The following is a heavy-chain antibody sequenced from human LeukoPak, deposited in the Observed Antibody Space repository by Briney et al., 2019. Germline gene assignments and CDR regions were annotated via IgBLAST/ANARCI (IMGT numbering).Heavy chain of an antibody. V-gene: IGHV4-34*01. CDR2: INHSGST. CDR1: GGSFSGYY. CDR3: AILPRDY. Sequence: SETLSLTCAVYGGSFSGYYWSWIRQPPGKGLEWIGEINHSGSTNYNPSLKSRVTISVDTSKNQFSLKLSSVTAADTAVYYCAILPRDYWGQGTLVPVSS. J-gene: IGHJ4*02.